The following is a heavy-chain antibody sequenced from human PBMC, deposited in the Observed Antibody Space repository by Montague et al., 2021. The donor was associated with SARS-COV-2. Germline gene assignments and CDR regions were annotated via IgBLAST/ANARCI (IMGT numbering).Heavy chain of an antibody. CDR2: ISCGGGRT. V-gene: IGHV3-23*01. CDR3: ARASYYDPGTYFVLVDY. J-gene: IGHJ4*02. Sequence: SLRLSCAASGVTSNTCAMSWVRQAPGKGLEWVSAISCGGGRTFYADSVRGRFTISRDNSKNTLYLQMNSLRAEDTAVYYCARASYYDPGTYFVLVDYWGQGTLVTVSS. D-gene: IGHD3-10*01. CDR1: GVTSNTCA.